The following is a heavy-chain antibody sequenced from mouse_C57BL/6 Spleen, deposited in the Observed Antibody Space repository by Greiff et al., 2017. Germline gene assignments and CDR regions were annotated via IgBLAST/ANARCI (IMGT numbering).Heavy chain of an antibody. J-gene: IGHJ3*01. V-gene: IGHV1-61*01. CDR2: IYPSDSET. Sequence: QVQLQQPGAELVRPGSSVKLSCKASGYTFTSYWMAWVKQRPGQGLEWIGNIYPSDSETHYNQKFKDKATLTVDKSSSTAYMQLSSLTSEDSAVYYCARSGIYDGYYDWFAYWGQGTLVTVSA. CDR3: ARSGIYDGYYDWFAY. D-gene: IGHD2-3*01. CDR1: GYTFTSYW.